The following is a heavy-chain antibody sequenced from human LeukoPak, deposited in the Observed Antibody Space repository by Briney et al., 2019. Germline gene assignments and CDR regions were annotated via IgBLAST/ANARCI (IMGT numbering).Heavy chain of an antibody. CDR3: TKAGPRKDYEVDY. CDR2: ISGGGGSS. V-gene: IGHV3-23*01. CDR1: EFTFCNYT. Sequence: PGGSLRVSCVASEFTFCNYTVSWVRQAPGEGVWRVSTISGGGGSSNYAASVKGRFTISRDNSKNTLYLQMNILRAEDTAVYYCTKAGPRKDYEVDYWGQGTLVTVSS. D-gene: IGHD4-17*01. J-gene: IGHJ4*02.